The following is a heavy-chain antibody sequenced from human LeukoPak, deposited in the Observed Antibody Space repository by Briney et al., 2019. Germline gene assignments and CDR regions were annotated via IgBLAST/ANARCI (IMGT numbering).Heavy chain of an antibody. Sequence: SETLSLTCTVSGGSISHYYWGWIRQPPGKGLEWIGSIYHSGSTYYKPSLQSRVTISVDTSKNQFSLKLSSVTAADTAVYYCARAFYSSSWYHKEDFFDYWGQGTPVTVSS. CDR1: GGSISHYY. CDR3: ARAFYSSSWYHKEDFFDY. CDR2: IYHSGST. J-gene: IGHJ4*02. D-gene: IGHD6-13*01. V-gene: IGHV4-38-2*02.